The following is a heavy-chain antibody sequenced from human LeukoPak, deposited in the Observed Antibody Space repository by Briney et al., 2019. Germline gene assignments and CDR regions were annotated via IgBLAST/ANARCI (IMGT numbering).Heavy chain of an antibody. CDR2: ISAYNGNT. J-gene: IGHJ4*02. CDR3: ARVDRYHGSGDY. D-gene: IGHD3-10*01. V-gene: IGHV1-18*01. CDR1: GYTFTSYG. Sequence: ASVRVSCKASGYTFTSYGISWVRQAPGQGLEWMGWISAYNGNTNYAQKLQGRVTMTTDTSTSTAYMELRSLRSDDTAVYYCARVDRYHGSGDYWGQGTLVTVSS.